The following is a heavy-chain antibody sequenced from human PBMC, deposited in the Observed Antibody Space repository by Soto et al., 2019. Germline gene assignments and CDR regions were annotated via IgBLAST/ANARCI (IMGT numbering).Heavy chain of an antibody. D-gene: IGHD6-6*01. CDR3: VVNVHYDTFDI. J-gene: IGHJ3*02. V-gene: IGHV3-23*01. CDR2: ITNNGVST. Sequence: EVQLLDSGGGLVQPGGSLRLSCAASGFTFNTYSMSWVRQAPGKGLEWVSTITNNGVSTYYADSVKGRFTISRDNSKNMLYLQMNSLRAEDTAVYYCVVNVHYDTFDIWGQGTMVTVSS. CDR1: GFTFNTYS.